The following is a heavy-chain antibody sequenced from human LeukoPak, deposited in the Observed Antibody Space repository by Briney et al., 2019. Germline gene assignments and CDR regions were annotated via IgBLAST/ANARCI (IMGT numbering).Heavy chain of an antibody. J-gene: IGHJ4*02. V-gene: IGHV3-64*01. CDR1: GFTFSSYA. Sequence: PGGSLRLSCAASGFTFSSYAMHWVRQAPGKGLEYVSAISSNGGSTYYANSVKVRFTISRDNSKNTLYLQMGSLRAEDMAVYYCARGSHYYGSGSYLILDTFDYWGQGTLVTVSS. CDR3: ARGSHYYGSGSYLILDTFDY. D-gene: IGHD3-10*01. CDR2: ISSNGGST.